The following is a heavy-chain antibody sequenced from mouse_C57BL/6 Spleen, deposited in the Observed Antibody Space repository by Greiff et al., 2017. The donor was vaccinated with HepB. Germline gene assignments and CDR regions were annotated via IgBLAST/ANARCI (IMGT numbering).Heavy chain of an antibody. Sequence: EVQLVESEGGLVQPGRSMKLSCTASGFTFSDYYMDWVRQVPEKGLEWVANINYDGSSTYYLDSLKSRFIISRDNAKNILYLQMSSLKSEDTATYYCAREGGSLYAMDYWGQGTSVTVSS. CDR1: GFTFSDYY. V-gene: IGHV5-16*01. CDR2: INYDGSST. J-gene: IGHJ4*01. CDR3: AREGGSLYAMDY.